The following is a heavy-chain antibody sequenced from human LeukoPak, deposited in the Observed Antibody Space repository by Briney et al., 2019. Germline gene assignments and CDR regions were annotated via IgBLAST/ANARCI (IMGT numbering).Heavy chain of an antibody. D-gene: IGHD6-19*01. CDR3: AKPISGGLAVTADWFAP. Sequence: GGSLGLSCEASGFAFSFFDMSWLRQAPGKGLEWVSTINANSGTRSYAASVRGRFTISRDNSKNTLYLQLNTLRADVTAVYYCAKPISGGLAVTADWFAPWGQGTLVVVSS. CDR2: INANSGTR. CDR1: GFAFSFFD. V-gene: IGHV3-23*01. J-gene: IGHJ5*01.